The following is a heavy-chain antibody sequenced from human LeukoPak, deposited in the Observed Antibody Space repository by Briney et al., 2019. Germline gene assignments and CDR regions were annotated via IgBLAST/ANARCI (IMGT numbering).Heavy chain of an antibody. CDR2: IYYSGST. Sequence: GSLRLSCAASGFTVSSNYMSWIRQPPGKGLEWIGYIYYSGSTNYNPSLKSRVTISVDTSKNQFSLKLSSVTAADTAVYYCARDLDGYNDYWGQGTLVTVSS. CDR3: ARDLDGYNDY. D-gene: IGHD5-24*01. V-gene: IGHV4-59*02. CDR1: GFTVSSNY. J-gene: IGHJ4*02.